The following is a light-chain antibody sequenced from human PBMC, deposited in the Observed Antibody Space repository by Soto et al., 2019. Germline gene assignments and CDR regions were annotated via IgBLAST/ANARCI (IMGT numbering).Light chain of an antibody. Sequence: QSVLTQPASVSGSPGQSITISCTGTSNDVGGYNYVSWYQQHPGKAPKLMIYDVSNRPSGVSNRFSGSKSGNTASLTISGLQAEDEADYYCSSYTSSSRVYVFGTGTKLTVL. CDR1: SNDVGGYNY. CDR3: SSYTSSSRVYV. J-gene: IGLJ1*01. V-gene: IGLV2-14*01. CDR2: DVS.